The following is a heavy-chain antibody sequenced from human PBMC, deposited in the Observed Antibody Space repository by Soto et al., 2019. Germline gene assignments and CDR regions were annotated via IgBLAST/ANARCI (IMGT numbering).Heavy chain of an antibody. CDR2: IKSKTDGGTT. D-gene: IGHD6-6*01. V-gene: IGHV3-15*01. Sequence: KQSQTLSLTCAASGFTFSNAWMSWVRQAPGKGLEWVGRIKSKTDGGTTDYAAPVKGRFTISRDDSKNTLYLQMNSLKTEDTAVYYCTTDILAGYSSSPFDYWGQGTLVTVSS. CDR3: TTDILAGYSSSPFDY. J-gene: IGHJ4*02. CDR1: GFTFSNAW.